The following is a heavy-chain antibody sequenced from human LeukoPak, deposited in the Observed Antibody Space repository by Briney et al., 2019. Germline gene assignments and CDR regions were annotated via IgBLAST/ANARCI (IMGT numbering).Heavy chain of an antibody. CDR3: AKDRDFWWAGVRGGFDP. Sequence: GGSLRLSCAASGFTFSSYAMHWVRQAPGKGLEWVAVISYDGSNKYYADSVKGRFTISRDNSKNTLYLQMNSLRAEDTAVYYCAKDRDFWWAGVRGGFDPWGQGTLVTVSS. D-gene: IGHD3-3*01. J-gene: IGHJ5*02. V-gene: IGHV3-30-3*01. CDR2: ISYDGSNK. CDR1: GFTFSSYA.